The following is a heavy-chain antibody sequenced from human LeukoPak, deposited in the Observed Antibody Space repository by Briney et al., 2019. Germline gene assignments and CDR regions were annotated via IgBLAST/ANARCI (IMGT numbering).Heavy chain of an antibody. CDR1: GGSISSGDYY. D-gene: IGHD6-6*01. CDR3: ARDSMVAARPAPWYFDL. CDR2: IYYSGST. V-gene: IGHV4-30-4*08. Sequence: PLETLSLTCTVSGGSISSGDYYWGWIRQPPGRGLEWLGYIYYSGSTYYNPSLKSRVTISIDTSKNQFSLKLSSVTAADTAVYYCARDSMVAARPAPWYFDLWGRGTLVTVSS. J-gene: IGHJ2*01.